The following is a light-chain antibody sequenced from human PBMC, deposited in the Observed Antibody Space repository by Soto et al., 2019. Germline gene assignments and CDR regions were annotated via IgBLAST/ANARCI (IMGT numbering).Light chain of an antibody. J-gene: IGKJ4*01. CDR3: QHRSSGLT. CDR2: DAS. Sequence: EIVLTQSPATLSLSPGERASLSCRASQSVSSYLAWYQQKPGQAPRLLIYDASNRATGIPARFSGSGSGTDFTLTISSLEPEELAVYYCQHRSSGLTFGGGTKVEI. CDR1: QSVSSY. V-gene: IGKV3-11*01.